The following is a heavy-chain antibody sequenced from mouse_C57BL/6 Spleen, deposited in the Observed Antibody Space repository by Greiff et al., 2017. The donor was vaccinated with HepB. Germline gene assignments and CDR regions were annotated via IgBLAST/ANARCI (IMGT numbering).Heavy chain of an antibody. V-gene: IGHV3-6*01. D-gene: IGHD1-1*01. Sequence: EVQLVESGPGLVKPSQSLSLTCSVSGYSITSGYYWNWIRQFPGNKLEWMGFISYDGNNNYNPSLKNRISITRDTSKNQFFLKLNSVTTEDTATYYCARSYGSSYGFAYWGQGTLVTVSA. CDR3: ARSYGSSYGFAY. CDR2: ISYDGNN. J-gene: IGHJ3*01. CDR1: GYSITSGYY.